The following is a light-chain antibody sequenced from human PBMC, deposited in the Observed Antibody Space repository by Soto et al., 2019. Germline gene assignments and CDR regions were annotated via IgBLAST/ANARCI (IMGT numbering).Light chain of an antibody. Sequence: QSALTQPASVSGSPRQSITISRTGTSSDVGGYNYVSWYQQHPGKAPKLMIYEVSNRPSGVSNRFSGSKSGNTASLTISGLQAEDVADYYCSSYTSSSVVVFGGGTQLTVL. V-gene: IGLV2-14*01. J-gene: IGLJ2*01. CDR2: EVS. CDR3: SSYTSSSVVV. CDR1: SSDVGGYNY.